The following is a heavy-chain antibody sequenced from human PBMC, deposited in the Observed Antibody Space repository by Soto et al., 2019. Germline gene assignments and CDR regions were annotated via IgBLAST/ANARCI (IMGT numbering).Heavy chain of an antibody. CDR1: GGSISSGGYY. V-gene: IGHV4-31*03. D-gene: IGHD1-1*01. CDR2: IYYSGST. CDR3: ARDLLERTTPYGMDV. J-gene: IGHJ6*02. Sequence: QVQLQESGPGLVKPSQTLSLTCTVSGGSISSGGYYWSWIRQHPGKGLEWIGYIYYSGSTYYNPSLTSRVTISVDTSKNQFSLKLSSVTAADTAVYYCARDLLERTTPYGMDVWGQGTTVTVSS.